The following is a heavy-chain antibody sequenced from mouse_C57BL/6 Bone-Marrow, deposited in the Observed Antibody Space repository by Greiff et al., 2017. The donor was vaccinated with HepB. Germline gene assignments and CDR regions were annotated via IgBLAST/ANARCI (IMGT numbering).Heavy chain of an antibody. Sequence: VQLQQSGPVLVKPGASVKMSCKASGYTFTDYYMNWVKQSHGKSLEWIGVINPYNGGTSYNQKFKGKATLTVYKSSSTAYMELNSLTSEDSAVYYCAREGLLRPWFAYWGQGTLVTVSA. CDR1: GYTFTDYY. J-gene: IGHJ3*01. CDR3: AREGLLRPWFAY. CDR2: INPYNGGT. V-gene: IGHV1-19*01. D-gene: IGHD1-2*01.